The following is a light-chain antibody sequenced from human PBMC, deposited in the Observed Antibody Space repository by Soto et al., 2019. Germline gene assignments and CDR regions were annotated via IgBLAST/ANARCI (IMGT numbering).Light chain of an antibody. Sequence: ELVLTQSPGTLSLSPGEIATLSGRASQSVSHNYLAWYQQKPAHAPKQLIYGVSIRATGTPDRFGGSGSGTDSGPSISRLGPEDFAVYYCQHDSDSRYFSFGPGTKVEIK. CDR1: QSVSHNY. V-gene: IGKV3-20*01. CDR3: QHDSDSRYFS. J-gene: IGKJ3*01. CDR2: GVS.